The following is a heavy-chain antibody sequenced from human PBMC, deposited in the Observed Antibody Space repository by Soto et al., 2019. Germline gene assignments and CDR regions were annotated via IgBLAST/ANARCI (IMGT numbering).Heavy chain of an antibody. D-gene: IGHD2-2*01. J-gene: IGHJ6*02. CDR2: ISISSSYI. CDR3: ARVGDIVVVPAAIAPLLYTSGYYYGMDV. Sequence: KPGGSLRLSCAASGFTFSSYSMNWVRQAPGKGLEWVSSISISSSYIYYADSVKGRFTISRDNAKNSLYLQMNSLRAEDTAVYYCARVGDIVVVPAAIAPLLYTSGYYYGMDVWGQGTTVTVSS. V-gene: IGHV3-21*01. CDR1: GFTFSSYS.